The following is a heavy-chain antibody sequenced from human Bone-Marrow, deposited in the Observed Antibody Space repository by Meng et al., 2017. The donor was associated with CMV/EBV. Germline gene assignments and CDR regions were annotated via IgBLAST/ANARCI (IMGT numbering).Heavy chain of an antibody. CDR1: GGSISSSSYY. CDR2: IYYSGST. J-gene: IGHJ4*02. Sequence: GSLRLSCIVSGGSISSSSYYWGWIRQPPGKGLEWIGSIYYSGSTYYNPSLKSRVTISVDTSKNQFSLKLSSVTAADTAVYYCARIPLGSGWSYFDYWGQGTLVTVSS. D-gene: IGHD6-19*01. CDR3: ARIPLGSGWSYFDY. V-gene: IGHV4-39*07.